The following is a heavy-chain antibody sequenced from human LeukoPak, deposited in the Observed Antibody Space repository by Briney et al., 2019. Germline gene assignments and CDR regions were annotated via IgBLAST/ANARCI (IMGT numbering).Heavy chain of an antibody. J-gene: IGHJ4*02. D-gene: IGHD5-18*01. Sequence: PGKSLRLSCAASGFSFSSQGMHWVRQAPGKGLEWVAFIRYDGSNKYYADSVKGRFTISRDNSKNTLYLQMNSLRAEDTAVYYCAKAGIQLWLYDYFDYWGQGTLVTVSS. CDR3: AKAGIQLWLYDYFDY. CDR2: IRYDGSNK. CDR1: GFSFSSQG. V-gene: IGHV3-30*02.